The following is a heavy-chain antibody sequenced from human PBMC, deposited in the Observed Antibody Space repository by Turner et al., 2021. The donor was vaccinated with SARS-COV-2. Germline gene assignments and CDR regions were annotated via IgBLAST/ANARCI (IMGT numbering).Heavy chain of an antibody. CDR2: IYSGGSR. V-gene: IGHV3-53*01. CDR1: GVTVSRNY. D-gene: IGHD3-10*01. Sequence: VQRAESGGGLHQLGGSLIPSWSAYGVTVSRNYMSWVRPAPGKGRGWVSVIYSGGSRFYSYSVKGRFTISRDNTKNTLYLQMDSLRAEDTAVYYCARGGHYCYGLDVWGQGTTVTVSS. CDR3: ARGGHYCYGLDV. J-gene: IGHJ6*02.